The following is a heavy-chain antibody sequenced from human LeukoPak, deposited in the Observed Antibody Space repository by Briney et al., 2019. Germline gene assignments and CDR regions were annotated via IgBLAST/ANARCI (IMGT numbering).Heavy chain of an antibody. D-gene: IGHD3-10*01. CDR3: AKDAVAPGSGGDFFDY. Sequence: GGSLGLSCAASGFTFSSYSMNWVRQAPGKGLEWVSYISSSSSTIYYADSVKGRFTISRDNSKNTLYLQMNSLRAEDTAIYYCAKDAVAPGSGGDFFDYWGQGTLVTVSS. J-gene: IGHJ4*02. CDR1: GFTFSSYS. CDR2: ISSSSSTI. V-gene: IGHV3-48*01.